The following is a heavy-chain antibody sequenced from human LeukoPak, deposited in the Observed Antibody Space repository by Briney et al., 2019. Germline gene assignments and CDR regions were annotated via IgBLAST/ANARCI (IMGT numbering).Heavy chain of an antibody. V-gene: IGHV3-66*02. CDR2: IYSGGST. CDR3: ARGGGDEYYYDSSGYPFDY. J-gene: IGHJ4*02. D-gene: IGHD3-22*01. Sequence: PGGSLRLSCAASGFTVSSNYMSWVRQAPGKGLEWVSVIYSGGSTYYADSVKGRFTISRDNSKNTLYLQMNSLRAEDTAVCYCARGGGDEYYYDSSGYPFDYWGQGTLVTVSS. CDR1: GFTVSSNY.